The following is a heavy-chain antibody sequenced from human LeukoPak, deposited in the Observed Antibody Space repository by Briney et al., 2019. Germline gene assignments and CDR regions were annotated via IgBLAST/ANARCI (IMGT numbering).Heavy chain of an antibody. J-gene: IGHJ2*01. V-gene: IGHV3-23*01. D-gene: IGHD4-17*01. CDR1: GFTFSTYT. Sequence: GGSLRLSCAASGFTFSTYTMSWVRRAPGKGLEWVSALSGSDDYTYYADSVKGRFTISRDNSKNTLYLHLNSLRADDTAVYHWAKEVLDYEIPYWYFDLWGRGTLVTVSS. CDR2: LSGSDDYT. CDR3: AKEVLDYEIPYWYFDL.